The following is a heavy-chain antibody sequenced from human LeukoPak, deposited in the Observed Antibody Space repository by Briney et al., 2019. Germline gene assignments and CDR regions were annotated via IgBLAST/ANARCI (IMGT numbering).Heavy chain of an antibody. Sequence: PGGSLTLSCAASGFTFSSYSMNWVRQAPGKGLEWISYISSTSSTIYYADSVKGRFTISRDNAKNSLYMQMNSLRDEDTAVFYCARARGYSTCWGQGTVVTVSS. CDR1: GFTFSSYS. CDR3: ARARGYSTC. J-gene: IGHJ4*02. CDR2: ISSTSSTI. V-gene: IGHV3-48*02. D-gene: IGHD5-12*01.